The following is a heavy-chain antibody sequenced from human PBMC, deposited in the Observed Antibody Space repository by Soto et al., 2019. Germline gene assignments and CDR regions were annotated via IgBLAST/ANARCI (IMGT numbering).Heavy chain of an antibody. CDR3: GAECTRTYCYDWFDP. Sequence: SETLSLTCTVSGGSISSYYWSWIRQPPGKGLEWIGYIYYSGSTNYNPSLKSRVTISADKSKNQFSLRLSSVTAAATAVYYCGAECTRTYCYDWFDPWGQGTLVTVS. J-gene: IGHJ5*02. CDR2: IYYSGST. V-gene: IGHV4-59*08. CDR1: GGSISSYY. D-gene: IGHD2-2*01.